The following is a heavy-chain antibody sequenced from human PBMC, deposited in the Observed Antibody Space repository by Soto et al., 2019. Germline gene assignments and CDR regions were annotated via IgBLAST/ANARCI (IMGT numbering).Heavy chain of an antibody. V-gene: IGHV3-23*01. CDR1: GFTFSSYA. CDR2: ISGSGGST. CDR3: AKGLPERRSAYYRYNWFDP. D-gene: IGHD3-3*01. J-gene: IGHJ5*02. Sequence: EVQLLESGGGSVQPGKSLRLSCAASGFTFSSYAMSWVRQAPGKWLEWVPVISGSGGSTYYADSVKGLFTISRDNSKNTLYLQMNNLRAEDTAVYYCAKGLPERRSAYYRYNWFDPWGQGTLVTVSS.